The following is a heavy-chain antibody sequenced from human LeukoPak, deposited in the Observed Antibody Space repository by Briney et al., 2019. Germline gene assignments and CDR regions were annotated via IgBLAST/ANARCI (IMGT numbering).Heavy chain of an antibody. J-gene: IGHJ4*02. V-gene: IGHV1-18*01. CDR1: GYIFTNYG. D-gene: IGHD2-2*01. Sequence: ASVKVSCKASGYIFTNYGISWVRQAPGQGLEWMGWISAYNGNTNHAQKFQDRVIMTTDTSTSTAYMELRSLTSDDTAVYYCARAPAATCPGYWGQGTLVTVSS. CDR3: ARAPAATCPGY. CDR2: ISAYNGNT.